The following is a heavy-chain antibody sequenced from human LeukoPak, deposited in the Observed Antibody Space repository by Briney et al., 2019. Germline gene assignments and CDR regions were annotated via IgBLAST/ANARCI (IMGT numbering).Heavy chain of an antibody. J-gene: IGHJ3*02. Sequence: SETLSLTCTVSGGSISSYYWSWIRQPPGKGLEWIGYIYYSESTNYNPSLKSRVTISVDTSKNQFSLKLSSVTAADTAVYYCARHQRNDAFDIWGQGTMVTVSS. V-gene: IGHV4-59*08. CDR1: GGSISSYY. CDR2: IYYSEST. CDR3: ARHQRNDAFDI.